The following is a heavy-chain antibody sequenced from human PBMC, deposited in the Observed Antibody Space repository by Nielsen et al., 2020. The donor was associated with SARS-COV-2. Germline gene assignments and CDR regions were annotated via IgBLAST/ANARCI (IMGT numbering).Heavy chain of an antibody. CDR3: AKGGEQWLVLGSYFDY. Sequence: GESLKISCAASGFTFNNFAMSWVRQAPGKGLEWVSAISGSGGSTYYADSVKGRFTISRDNSKNTLYLQMNSLRAEDTAVYYCAKGGEQWLVLGSYFDYWGQGTLVTVSS. CDR1: GFTFNNFA. J-gene: IGHJ4*02. CDR2: ISGSGGST. D-gene: IGHD6-19*01. V-gene: IGHV3-23*01.